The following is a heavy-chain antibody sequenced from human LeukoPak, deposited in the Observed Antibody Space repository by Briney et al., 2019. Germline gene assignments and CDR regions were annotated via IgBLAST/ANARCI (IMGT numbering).Heavy chain of an antibody. CDR3: ARVGVVVQYYFKQHYMDV. CDR2: IKQDGSEI. CDR1: GFTFSSYW. D-gene: IGHD2-15*01. J-gene: IGHJ6*03. V-gene: IGHV3-7*04. Sequence: PGGSLGLSCAASGFTFSSYWMSWVRQAPGKGLEWVANIKQDGSEIYYVDYVKGRFTISRDNAKNSLYLQMNSLRAEDTAVYYCARVGVVVQYYFKQHYMDVWGKGTTVTVSS.